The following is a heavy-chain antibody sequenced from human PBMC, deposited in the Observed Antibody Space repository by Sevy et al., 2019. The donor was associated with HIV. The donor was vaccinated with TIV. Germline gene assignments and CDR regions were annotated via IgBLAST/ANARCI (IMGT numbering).Heavy chain of an antibody. CDR3: ARDGRDGYNFDY. CDR1: GFTFSSYA. D-gene: IGHD5-12*01. Sequence: GVSLRLSCAASGFTFSSYAMHWVRQAPGKGLEWVAVISYDGSNKYYADSVKGRFTISRDNSKNTLYLQMNSLRAEDTAVYYCARDGRDGYNFDYWGQGTLVTVSS. CDR2: ISYDGSNK. V-gene: IGHV3-30*04. J-gene: IGHJ4*02.